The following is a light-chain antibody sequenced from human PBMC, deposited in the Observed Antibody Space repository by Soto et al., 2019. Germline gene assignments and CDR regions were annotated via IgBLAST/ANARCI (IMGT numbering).Light chain of an antibody. CDR1: QSISSE. J-gene: IGKJ2*01. CDR2: GAS. CDR3: QQGYNWTII. V-gene: IGKV3-15*01. Sequence: EIVMTQSPATLSVSPGESATLSCRASQSISSELDWYQQKPGQPPRLLIYGASTRATGVPARFTGSGSGSDFTLTISGLQSEDFAVYYCQQGYNWTIIFGQGKRLEL.